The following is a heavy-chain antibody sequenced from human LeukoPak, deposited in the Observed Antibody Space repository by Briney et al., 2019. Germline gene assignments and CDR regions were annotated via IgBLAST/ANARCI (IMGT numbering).Heavy chain of an antibody. V-gene: IGHV4-4*02. CDR1: GGSISSSNW. CDR2: IYHSGST. Sequence: SGTLSLTCAVSGGSISSSNWWSWVRQPPGKGLKWIGEIYHSGSTNYIPSLKSRVTISVDKSKNQFSLKLSSVTAADTAVYYCAREAYCGGDCYRHFDYWGQGTLVTVSS. D-gene: IGHD2-21*02. J-gene: IGHJ4*02. CDR3: AREAYCGGDCYRHFDY.